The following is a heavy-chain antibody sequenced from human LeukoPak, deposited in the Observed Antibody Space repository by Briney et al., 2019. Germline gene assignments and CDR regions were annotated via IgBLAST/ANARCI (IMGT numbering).Heavy chain of an antibody. CDR1: GFTVRDNH. CDR3: LRQGLGGAGR. V-gene: IGHV3-66*02. Sequence: GGALRLSCAVPGFTVRDNHMNWVRQAPGRGLEWVSVIFTAGDTSYADSVKGRFTISRDSSKNTLFLQLNSLTPEDTAVYYCLRQGLGGAGRWGQGTLVTVSS. CDR2: IFTAGDT. D-gene: IGHD6-19*01. J-gene: IGHJ4*02.